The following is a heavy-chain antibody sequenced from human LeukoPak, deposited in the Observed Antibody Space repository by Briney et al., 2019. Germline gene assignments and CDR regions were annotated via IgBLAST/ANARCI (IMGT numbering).Heavy chain of an antibody. V-gene: IGHV1-24*01. Sequence: ASVKVSCKASGYTFTTYYMHWVRQAPGKGLEWMGGFDPEDGETIYAQKFQGRVTMTEDTSTDTAYMELSSLRSEDTAVYYCATMRWLQSGSFDYWGQGTLVTVSS. CDR2: FDPEDGET. CDR1: GYTFTTYY. J-gene: IGHJ4*02. CDR3: ATMRWLQSGSFDY. D-gene: IGHD5-24*01.